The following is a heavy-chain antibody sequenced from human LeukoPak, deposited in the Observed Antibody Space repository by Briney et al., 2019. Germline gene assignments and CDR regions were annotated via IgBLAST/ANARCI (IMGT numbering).Heavy chain of an antibody. D-gene: IGHD6-6*01. CDR3: ARLGGKQLVRYYQYYMDV. V-gene: IGHV3-66*02. J-gene: IGHJ6*03. CDR2: IYSYGST. CDR1: GFTVSSNY. Sequence: GGSLRLSCAASGFTVSSNYMSWVRPAPGKGLEGVSVIYSYGSTYYADSVKGRFTISRDNSKNTLYLQMNSLRVEDTAVYYGARLGGKQLVRYYQYYMDVWGKGTTVTVSS.